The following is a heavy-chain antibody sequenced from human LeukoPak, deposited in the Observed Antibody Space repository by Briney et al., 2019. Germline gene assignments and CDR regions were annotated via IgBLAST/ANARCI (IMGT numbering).Heavy chain of an antibody. V-gene: IGHV3-48*03. CDR2: ISSSGTTI. CDR1: GFTFSSYE. J-gene: IGHJ4*02. CDR3: AKDQKWGPADYYFDS. Sequence: GGSLRLSCAASGFTFSSYEMNWVRQAPGKGLEWVSYISSSGTTIYYADSVKGRFAISRDNSKNTLDLQMNSLRAEDTAVYYCAKDQKWGPADYYFDSWGQGTLVTVSS. D-gene: IGHD2-2*01.